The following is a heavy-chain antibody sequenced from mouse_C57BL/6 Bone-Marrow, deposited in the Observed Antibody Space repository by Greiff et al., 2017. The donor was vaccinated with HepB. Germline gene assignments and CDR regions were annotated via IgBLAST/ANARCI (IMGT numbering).Heavy chain of an antibody. CDR3: ASLYDGYTTWYFDV. Sequence: VKLMESGPGLVQPSQSLSITCTVSGFSLTSYGVHWVRQSPGKGLEWLGVIWSGGSTDYNAAFISRLSISKDNSKSQVFFKMNSLQADDTAIYYCASLYDGYTTWYFDVWGTGTTVTVSS. CDR1: GFSLTSYG. V-gene: IGHV2-2*01. CDR2: IWSGGST. J-gene: IGHJ1*03. D-gene: IGHD2-3*01.